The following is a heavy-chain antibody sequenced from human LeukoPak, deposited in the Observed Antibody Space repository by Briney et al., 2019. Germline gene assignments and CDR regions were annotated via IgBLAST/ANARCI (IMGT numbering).Heavy chain of an antibody. Sequence: SVKVSCKASGGTFSSYAISWVRQAPGQGPEWMGGIIPIFGTANYAQKFQGRVTITADESTSTAYMELSSLRSEDTAVYYCARDGRDTAMGDYWGQGTLVTVSS. J-gene: IGHJ4*02. CDR2: IIPIFGTA. CDR3: ARDGRDTAMGDY. D-gene: IGHD5-18*01. V-gene: IGHV1-69*01. CDR1: GGTFSSYA.